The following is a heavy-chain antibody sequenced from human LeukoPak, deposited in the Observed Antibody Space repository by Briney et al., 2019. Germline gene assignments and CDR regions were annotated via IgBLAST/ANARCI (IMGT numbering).Heavy chain of an antibody. CDR1: GFTLSSYN. J-gene: IGHJ6*03. CDR3: ARSSRDGYNLIDYMDV. D-gene: IGHD5-24*01. Sequence: SGGSLRLSCAVSGFTLSSYNMNWVRQAPGKGLEWVSYIRNSGNTIYYADSVKGRFTISRDPAKNSLYLQMNSLRAKDTAVYYCARSSRDGYNLIDYMDVWGKGTTVTVSS. CDR2: IRNSGNTI. V-gene: IGHV3-48*01.